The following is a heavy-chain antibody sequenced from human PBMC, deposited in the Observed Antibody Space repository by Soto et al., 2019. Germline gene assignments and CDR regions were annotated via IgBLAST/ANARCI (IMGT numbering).Heavy chain of an antibody. Sequence: QVQLVESGGGVVQPGRSLRLSCATSGFTFSTFSMHWVRQAPGKGLEWVAHISYVGSEKDYADSVKGRFTISRDNSDNTLFLQMNSLTSEDTGVYYCARGPESGDFWGQGTLVTVPS. CDR2: ISYVGSEK. V-gene: IGHV3-30*04. CDR1: GFTFSTFS. CDR3: ARGPESGDF. J-gene: IGHJ4*02. D-gene: IGHD1-26*01.